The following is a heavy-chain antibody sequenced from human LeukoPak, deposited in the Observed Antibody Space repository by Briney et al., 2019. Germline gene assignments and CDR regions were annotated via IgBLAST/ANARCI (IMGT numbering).Heavy chain of an antibody. CDR1: GFTFSSYW. Sequence: GGSLRLSCAASGFTFSSYWMQWVRQAPGKGLVWVSRIKSDGSSIMYAASVKRRFTISRDNDKSTLYLQMNSLRAEDTAVYYCARDLDFGGYSNFDYWGQGTLVTVSS. J-gene: IGHJ4*02. D-gene: IGHD4-23*01. CDR2: IKSDGSSI. CDR3: ARDLDFGGYSNFDY. V-gene: IGHV3-74*03.